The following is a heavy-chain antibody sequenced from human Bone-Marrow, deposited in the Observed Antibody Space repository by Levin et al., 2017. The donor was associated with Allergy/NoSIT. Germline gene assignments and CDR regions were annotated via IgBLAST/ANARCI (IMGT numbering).Heavy chain of an antibody. CDR1: GFTFSSYW. CDR2: IKQDGSEK. J-gene: IGHJ4*02. CDR3: ARVGETRWLQSYYFDY. D-gene: IGHD5-24*01. Sequence: GESLKISCAASGFTFSSYWMSWVRQAPGKGLEWVANIKQDGSEKYYVDSVKGRFTISRDNAKNSLYLQMNSLRAEDTAVYYCARVGETRWLQSYYFDYWGQGTLVTVSS. V-gene: IGHV3-7*01.